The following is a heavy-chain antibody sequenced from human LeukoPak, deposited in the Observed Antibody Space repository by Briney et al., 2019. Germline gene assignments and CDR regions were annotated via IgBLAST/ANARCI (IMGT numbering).Heavy chain of an antibody. CDR1: GFTVSSNY. CDR2: IYSGGST. CDR3: ATRLRGYSYGYPDY. Sequence: PGGSLRLSCAASGFTVSSNYMSWVRQAPGKGLEWVSVIYSGGSTYYADSVKGRFTISRDNSKNTLYLQMNSLRAEDTAVYYCATRLRGYSYGYPDYWGQGTLVTVSS. J-gene: IGHJ4*02. D-gene: IGHD5-18*01. V-gene: IGHV3-66*01.